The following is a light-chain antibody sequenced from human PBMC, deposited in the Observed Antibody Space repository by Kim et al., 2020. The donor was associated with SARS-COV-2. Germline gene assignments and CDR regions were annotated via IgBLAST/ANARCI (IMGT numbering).Light chain of an antibody. CDR1: SGSIASNY. CDR2: EDK. J-gene: IGLJ7*01. V-gene: IGLV6-57*03. CDR3: QSYYTNNVV. Sequence: NFMLTQPHSVSESPGKTVTISCTRSSGSIASNYVQWYQQRPGSAPTHLIYEDKQRPSGVPDRFSGSIDSSSNSAYLSISGLRTEDEAAYYCQSYYTNNVVFGGGTQLTVL.